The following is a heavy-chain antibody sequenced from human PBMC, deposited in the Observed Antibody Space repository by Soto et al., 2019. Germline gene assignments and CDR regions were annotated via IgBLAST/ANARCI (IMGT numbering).Heavy chain of an antibody. CDR1: GFTFDDYA. Sequence: EVQLVESGGGLVQPGRSLRLSCAASGFTFDDYAMHWVRQAPGKGLEWVSGISWNSGSIGYADSVKGRFTISRDNAKNTLYLQMNSLRAEVTALYYCARVAVAGSFDYWGQGTLVTVSS. V-gene: IGHV3-9*01. D-gene: IGHD6-19*01. CDR2: ISWNSGSI. J-gene: IGHJ4*02. CDR3: ARVAVAGSFDY.